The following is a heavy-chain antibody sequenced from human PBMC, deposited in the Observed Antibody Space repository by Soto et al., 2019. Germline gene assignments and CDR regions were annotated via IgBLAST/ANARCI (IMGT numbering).Heavy chain of an antibody. CDR2: ISAYNGNT. V-gene: IGHV1-18*01. CDR1: GYTFTSYG. J-gene: IGHJ4*02. CDR3: ARVIYSGWLDY. D-gene: IGHD5-12*01. Sequence: AAVKVSCKASGYTFTSYGISWVRQAPGQGLEWMGWISAYNGNTNYAQKLQGRVTMNTDTSTSTAYMELRSLRSDDTAVYYCARVIYSGWLDYWGQGTLVTVSS.